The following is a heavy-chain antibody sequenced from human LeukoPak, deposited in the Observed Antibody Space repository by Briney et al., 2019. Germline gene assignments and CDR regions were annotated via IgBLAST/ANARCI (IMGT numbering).Heavy chain of an antibody. D-gene: IGHD3-10*01. Sequence: SETLSLTCTVSGYSISIGYYWGWIRQPPGKGLEWIGSIYRSGSTYYNPSLKSRVTISVDTSKNQFSLQLNSVTPEDTAVYYCARETVPRGANDYWGQGTLVTVSS. CDR3: ARETVPRGANDY. CDR1: GYSISIGYY. J-gene: IGHJ4*02. V-gene: IGHV4-38-2*02. CDR2: IYRSGST.